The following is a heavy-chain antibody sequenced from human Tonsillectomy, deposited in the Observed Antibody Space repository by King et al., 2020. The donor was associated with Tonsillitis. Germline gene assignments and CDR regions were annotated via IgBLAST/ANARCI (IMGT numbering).Heavy chain of an antibody. J-gene: IGHJ5*02. V-gene: IGHV4-39*01. D-gene: IGHD3-9*01. Sequence: LQLQESGPGLVKPSETLSLTCTVFGGSISSSTYYWGWIRQPPGKGLEWIGSIFYSGVTYYNPSLQSRVTISVDSSKLHFSLRLSSVTAADTAVYYCVSVYFDILTGYLSWGQGTLVTVSS. CDR3: VSVYFDILTGYLS. CDR1: GGSISSSTYY. CDR2: IFYSGVT.